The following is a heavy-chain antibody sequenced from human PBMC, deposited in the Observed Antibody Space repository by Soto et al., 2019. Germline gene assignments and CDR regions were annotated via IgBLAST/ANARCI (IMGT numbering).Heavy chain of an antibody. J-gene: IGHJ6*02. CDR1: GFTFSNYA. V-gene: IGHV3-53*01. CDR2: IYSGGST. D-gene: IGHD6-19*01. Sequence: GGSLRLSCATSGFTFSNYAMSWVRQAPGQGLEWVSVIYSGGSTYYADSVKGRFTISRDNSKNTLYLQMNSLRAEDTAVYYCARSDSSGVPTSRYYYYYYGMDVWGQGTTVTVSS. CDR3: ARSDSSGVPTSRYYYYYYGMDV.